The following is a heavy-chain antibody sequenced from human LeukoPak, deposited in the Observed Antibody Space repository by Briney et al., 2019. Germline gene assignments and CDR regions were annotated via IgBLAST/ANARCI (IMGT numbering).Heavy chain of an antibody. D-gene: IGHD5-12*01. J-gene: IGHJ4*02. CDR3: AKEIFSGLLYIDY. CDR2: ITDAVGST. CDR1: GFTFSSSS. V-gene: IGHV3-23*01. Sequence: GSLRLSCAASGFTFSSSSISWVRQAPGKGLEWVSAITDAVGSTHYADSVKGRFTISSDNSKNTVYLQMNSLRPEDMAVYYCAKEIFSGLLYIDYWGQGTLVTVSS.